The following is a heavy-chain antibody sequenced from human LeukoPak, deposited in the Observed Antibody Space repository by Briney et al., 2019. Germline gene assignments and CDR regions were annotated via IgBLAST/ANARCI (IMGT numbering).Heavy chain of an antibody. CDR1: GGSFSGYY. CDR2: INHSGST. V-gene: IGHV4-34*01. CDR3: ARGGRFGELSLYGKKLDYYYYYGMDV. Sequence: SETLSLTCAVYGGSFSGYYWSWIRQPPGKGLEWIGEINHSGSTNYNPSLKGRVTISVDTSKNQFSLKLSSVTAADTAVYYCARGGRFGELSLYGKKLDYYYYYGMDVWGKGTTVTVSS. J-gene: IGHJ6*04. D-gene: IGHD3-10*01.